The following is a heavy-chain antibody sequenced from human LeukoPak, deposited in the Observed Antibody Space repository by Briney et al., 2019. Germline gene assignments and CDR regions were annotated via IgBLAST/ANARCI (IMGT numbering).Heavy chain of an antibody. D-gene: IGHD2-21*01. V-gene: IGHV3-15*07. J-gene: IGHJ4*02. Sequence: PGGSLRISCSASGFTFSSYSMNWVRQAPGKGLEWVGRIKPKTDGETTEYAAPVKDRFSISRDDSKSMMYLQMNSLKTEDTAVYYCITPLPYSAQGGQGTLVTVSS. CDR2: IKPKTDGETT. CDR1: GFTFSSYS. CDR3: ITPLPYSAQ.